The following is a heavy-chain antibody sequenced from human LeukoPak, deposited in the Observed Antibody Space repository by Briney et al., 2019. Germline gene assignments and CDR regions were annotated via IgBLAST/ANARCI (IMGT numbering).Heavy chain of an antibody. Sequence: SETLSLTCAVSGGSITNGGYYWSWIRQPAGKGLEWIGRIYTTGNTNYNPSLKSRVTISLDTSKNQFSLKLSSVSAEDTALYYCARERLGGSYYRPVDYWGQGTLVTVSS. CDR1: GGSITNGGYY. CDR2: IYTTGNT. D-gene: IGHD1-26*01. J-gene: IGHJ4*02. CDR3: ARERLGGSYYRPVDY. V-gene: IGHV4-61*02.